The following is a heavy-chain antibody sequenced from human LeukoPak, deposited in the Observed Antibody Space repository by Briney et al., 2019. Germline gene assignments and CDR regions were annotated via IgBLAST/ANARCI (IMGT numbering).Heavy chain of an antibody. CDR2: IYTSGIT. Sequence: PPETLSLTCTVSGGSISSYFWSWIRQPAGKGLEWIGRIYTSGITNCNPSLKSRVTMSVDASKNQFSLNLSSVTAADTAVYYCARETADLGRSLDYWGQGTLVTVSS. CDR1: GGSISSYF. V-gene: IGHV4-4*07. CDR3: ARETADLGRSLDY. D-gene: IGHD1-1*01. J-gene: IGHJ4*02.